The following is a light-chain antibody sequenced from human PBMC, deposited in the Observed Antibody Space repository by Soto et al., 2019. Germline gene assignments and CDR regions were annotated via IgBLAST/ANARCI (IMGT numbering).Light chain of an antibody. Sequence: QSALTQPPSASGSPGQSVTISCTGSSSDVVGYNYVSWYQQHPGKAPKLMIYEVSKRPSGVPDRFSGSKSCNTASLTVSGLQAEDEDDYYCSSYAGSNNLLFGGGTKLTVL. CDR2: EVS. CDR1: SSDVVGYNY. V-gene: IGLV2-8*01. J-gene: IGLJ3*02. CDR3: SSYAGSNNLL.